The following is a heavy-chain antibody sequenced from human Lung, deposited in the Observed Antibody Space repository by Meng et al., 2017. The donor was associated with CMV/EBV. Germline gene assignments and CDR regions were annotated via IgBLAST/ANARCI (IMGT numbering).Heavy chain of an antibody. CDR2: INPYSGST. V-gene: IGHV1-18*01. CDR3: ARDEGATPFDY. D-gene: IGHD1-26*01. J-gene: IGHJ4*02. Sequence: SCRATSYTFTAYGISWVRQAPGQGREWMGWINPYSGSTNYAQNLQGTVTMTTDTSTSTAYMELRSLGSDDTAVYYCARDEGATPFDYWGQGTLVTVSS. CDR1: SYTFTAYG.